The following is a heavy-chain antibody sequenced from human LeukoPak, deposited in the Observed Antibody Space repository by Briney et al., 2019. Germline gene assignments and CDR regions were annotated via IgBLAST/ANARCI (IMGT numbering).Heavy chain of an antibody. CDR2: ISAYNGNT. J-gene: IGHJ3*02. CDR3: ARDRGSGWSINAFDI. CDR1: GYTFTSYG. D-gene: IGHD6-19*01. Sequence: ASVKVSCKASGYTFTSYGISWVRQAPGQGLEWMGWISAYNGNTTYAQKLQGRVTMTTDTSTSTAYMELRSLRSDDTAVYYCARDRGSGWSINAFDIWGQGTMVTVSS. V-gene: IGHV1-18*01.